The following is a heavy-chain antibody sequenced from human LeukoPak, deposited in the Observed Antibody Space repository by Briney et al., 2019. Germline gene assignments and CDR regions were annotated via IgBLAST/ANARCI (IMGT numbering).Heavy chain of an antibody. J-gene: IGHJ4*02. Sequence: GGSLRLSCAASGFTLSGYEMNWVRQAPGKGLEWLSYVSNSGHNIFLANFVKGRFTTSRDNAKNSLYLRMSRLRAEDTAVYYCARGIGGVWGQGTLVTVFS. D-gene: IGHD3-10*01. V-gene: IGHV3-48*03. CDR1: GFTLSGYE. CDR2: VSNSGHNI. CDR3: ARGIGGV.